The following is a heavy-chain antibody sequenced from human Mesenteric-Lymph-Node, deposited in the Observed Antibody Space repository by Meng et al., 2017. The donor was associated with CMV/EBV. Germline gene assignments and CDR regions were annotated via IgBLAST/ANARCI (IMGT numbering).Heavy chain of an antibody. V-gene: IGHV1-18*04. Sequence: ASVKVSCKASGYTFTSYYMHWVRQAPGQGLEWMGWISAYNGNTNYAQKLQGRVTMTTDTSTSTAYMELRSLRSDDTAVYYCARDRVYDFWSGYYKLWYFDLWGRGTLVTVSS. J-gene: IGHJ2*01. CDR3: ARDRVYDFWSGYYKLWYFDL. CDR1: GYTFTSYY. CDR2: ISAYNGNT. D-gene: IGHD3-3*01.